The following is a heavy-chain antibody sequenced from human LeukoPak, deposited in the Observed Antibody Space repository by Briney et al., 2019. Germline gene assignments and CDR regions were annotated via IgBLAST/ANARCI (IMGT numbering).Heavy chain of an antibody. J-gene: IGHJ4*02. Sequence: GRSLRLSCAASGFTFDDYAMHWVRQAPGKGLEWVSGISWNSGSIGYADSVKGRFTISRDNAKNSLYLQMNSLRAEDTALYYCAKAMGAYVGTASGDYWGQGTLVTVSS. D-gene: IGHD5-18*01. CDR2: ISWNSGSI. V-gene: IGHV3-9*01. CDR1: GFTFDDYA. CDR3: AKAMGAYVGTASGDY.